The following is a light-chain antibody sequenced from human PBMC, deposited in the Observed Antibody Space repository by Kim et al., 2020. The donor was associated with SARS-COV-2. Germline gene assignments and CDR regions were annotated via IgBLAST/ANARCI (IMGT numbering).Light chain of an antibody. CDR3: QAWDSSTAV. V-gene: IGLV3-1*01. J-gene: IGLJ2*01. Sequence: SVSPGQTASITCSGDKLGDKYACWYQQKPGQSPVLVIYEDTKRPSGIPERFSGSNSGNTATLTISGIQAMDEADYYCQAWDSSTAVFGGGTKLTVL. CDR2: EDT. CDR1: KLGDKY.